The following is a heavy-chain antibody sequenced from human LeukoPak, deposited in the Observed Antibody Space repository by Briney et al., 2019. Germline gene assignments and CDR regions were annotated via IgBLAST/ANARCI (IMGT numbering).Heavy chain of an antibody. CDR1: GGSIISVIYF. CDR3: VHGSGSFRYYLDY. J-gene: IGHJ4*02. Sequence: SETLSLTCTVSGGSIISVIYFWGWIRQPPGKGLEWIGSIYYSGSTYYNPSLKSRVTISVDTSKSQFSLKLSSVTAADTAVYYCVHGSGSFRYYLDYWGQGTLVTVSS. V-gene: IGHV4-39*01. D-gene: IGHD3-10*01. CDR2: IYYSGST.